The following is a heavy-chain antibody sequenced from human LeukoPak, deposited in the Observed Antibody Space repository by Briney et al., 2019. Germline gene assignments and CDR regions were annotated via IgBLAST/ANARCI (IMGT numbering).Heavy chain of an antibody. V-gene: IGHV4-59*01. CDR2: IYYSGST. Sequence: ASETLSLTCTVSGGSISSYYWSWIRQPPGKGLEWIGYIYYSGSTNYNRSLKSRVTISVDTSKNQFSLKLSSVTAADTAVYYCARGSSYFDYWGQGTLVTVSS. CDR3: ARGSSYFDY. J-gene: IGHJ4*02. D-gene: IGHD1-26*01. CDR1: GGSISSYY.